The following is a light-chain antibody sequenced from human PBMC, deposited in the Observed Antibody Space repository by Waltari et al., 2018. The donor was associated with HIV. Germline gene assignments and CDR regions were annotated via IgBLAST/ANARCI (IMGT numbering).Light chain of an antibody. J-gene: IGLJ3*02. CDR1: SGNIASNY. Sequence: NFMLTQPHSVSESPGKTVTISCTRSSGNIASNYVQWYQLRPGTSPTTVLYEDKQRPSGVPDRFSGSIDSSSNSASLTISGLKTEDEADYYCQSYDSSNFWVFGGGTKLTVL. CDR3: QSYDSSNFWV. V-gene: IGLV6-57*01. CDR2: EDK.